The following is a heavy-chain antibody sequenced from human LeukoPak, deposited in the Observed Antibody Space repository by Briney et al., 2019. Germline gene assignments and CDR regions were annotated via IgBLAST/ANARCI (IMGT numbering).Heavy chain of an antibody. J-gene: IGHJ4*02. D-gene: IGHD6-13*01. CDR3: SSWFGDY. CDR1: GFTFSSYW. Sequence: GSLRLSCAASGFTFSSYWMSWVRQAPGKGLEWVANIKLDGSEKYYVDSVKGRFTISRDNAKNSLYLQMNGLRAEDTAVYYCSSWFGDYWGQGTLVTVSS. V-gene: IGHV3-7*01. CDR2: IKLDGSEK.